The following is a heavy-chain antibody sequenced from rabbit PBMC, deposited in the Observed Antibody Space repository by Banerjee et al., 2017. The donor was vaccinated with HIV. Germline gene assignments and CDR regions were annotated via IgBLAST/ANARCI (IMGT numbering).Heavy chain of an antibody. CDR3: AGEREYAFNL. Sequence: QEQLEESGGDLVKPEGSLTLTCTASGFSFSSYWMCWVRRAPGKGLEWIGCIATGSSGSTYYASWAKGRFTISKTSSTTVTLQMTSLTAADTATYFCAGEREYAFNLWGQGTLVTV. J-gene: IGHJ4*01. CDR1: GFSFSSYW. V-gene: IGHV1S45*01. CDR2: IATGSSGST.